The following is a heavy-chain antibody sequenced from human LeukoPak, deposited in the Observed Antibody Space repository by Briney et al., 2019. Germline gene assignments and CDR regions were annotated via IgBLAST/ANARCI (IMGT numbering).Heavy chain of an antibody. CDR1: GFTFSSYA. V-gene: IGHV3-30-3*01. D-gene: IGHD5-12*01. CDR2: ISYDGSNK. J-gene: IGHJ3*02. Sequence: GGSLRLSCAASGFTFSSYAMHWVRQAPGKGLEWVAVISYDGSNKYYADSVKGRFTISRDNSKNTLYLQMNSLRAEDTAVYYCASGSLDGRYSGYDAAPSAAFDIWGQGTMVTVSS. CDR3: ASGSLDGRYSGYDAAPSAAFDI.